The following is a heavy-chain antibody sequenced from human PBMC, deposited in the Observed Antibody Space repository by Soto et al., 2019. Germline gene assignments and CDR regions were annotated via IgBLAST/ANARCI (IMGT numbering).Heavy chain of an antibody. CDR1: GYTFSSFA. V-gene: IGHV1-3*01. J-gene: IGHJ4*02. CDR2: INPGDGYT. D-gene: IGHD2-15*01. CDR3: AVGGGGTRY. Sequence: QVQLVQSGAEVKKPGASVKVSCKASGYTFSSFARHWVRQAPGQGLEWMAWINPGDGYTRLLQKFQGRVTITRDTSATTDVTELNSLTSEDTAVSYCAVGGGGTRYWGQGNLVTVSS.